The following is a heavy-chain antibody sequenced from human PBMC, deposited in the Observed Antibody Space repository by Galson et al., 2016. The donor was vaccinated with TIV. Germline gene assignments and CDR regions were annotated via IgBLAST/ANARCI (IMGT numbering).Heavy chain of an antibody. CDR3: ARFLGSGSYYKAYFDH. V-gene: IGHV5-10-1*01. CDR2: IDPSDSYV. Sequence: QSGAEVKKPGESLRVSCRGSGYSFANYWISWVRQMPGKGLEWMGRIDPSDSYVNYNASFQGRITISVDKSINTAYLQWSSLKASDTAMYFCARFLGSGSYYKAYFDHWGQGALVTVSS. J-gene: IGHJ4*02. D-gene: IGHD3-10*01. CDR1: GYSFANYW.